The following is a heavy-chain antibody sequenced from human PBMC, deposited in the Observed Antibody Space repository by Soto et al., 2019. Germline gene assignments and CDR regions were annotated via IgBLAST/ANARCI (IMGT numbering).Heavy chain of an antibody. CDR1: GGSINTFY. V-gene: IGHV4-4*07. Sequence: PSETLSLTCTASGGSINTFYWSWVRQPAGKGLEWIGRIFSSGSTSFNPSLESRVAMSVDTSKNHFSLNLSSVTAADMAVYYCAREGSYSAYNFAHGIQLWSFDFWGQGALVTVPQ. J-gene: IGHJ4*02. CDR2: IFSSGST. CDR3: AREGSYSAYNFAHGIQLWSFDF. D-gene: IGHD5-12*01.